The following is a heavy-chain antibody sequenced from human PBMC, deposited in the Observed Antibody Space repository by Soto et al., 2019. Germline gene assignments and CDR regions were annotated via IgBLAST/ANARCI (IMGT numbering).Heavy chain of an antibody. CDR3: ARDNRSRAARPDYYYYYGMDV. V-gene: IGHV1-69*13. J-gene: IGHJ6*02. CDR1: GGTFSSYA. D-gene: IGHD6-6*01. Sequence: SVKVSCKASGGTFSSYAISWVRQAPEQGLEWMGGIIPIFGTANYAQKFQGRVTITADESTSTAYMELSSLRSEDTAVYYCARDNRSRAARPDYYYYYGMDVWGQGTTVTVSS. CDR2: IIPIFGTA.